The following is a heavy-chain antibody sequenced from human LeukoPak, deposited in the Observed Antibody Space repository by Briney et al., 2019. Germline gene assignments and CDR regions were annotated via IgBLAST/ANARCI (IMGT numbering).Heavy chain of an antibody. CDR2: INAYNGNT. J-gene: IGHJ4*02. CDR3: ARVRGYYDSSGPRDY. Sequence: ASVKVSCKASGYTFTSYGISWVRRAPGQGLEWMGWINAYNGNTNYAQKLQGRVTMTTDTSTSTAYMELRSLRSDDTAVYYCARVRGYYDSSGPRDYWGQGTLVTVSS. D-gene: IGHD3-22*01. V-gene: IGHV1-18*01. CDR1: GYTFTSYG.